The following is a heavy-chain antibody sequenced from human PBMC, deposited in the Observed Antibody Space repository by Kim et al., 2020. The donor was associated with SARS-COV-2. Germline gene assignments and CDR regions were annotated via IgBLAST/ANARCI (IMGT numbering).Heavy chain of an antibody. V-gene: IGHV4-4*02. CDR2: IYHSGST. D-gene: IGHD3-22*01. CDR1: GGSISSSNW. CDR3: ARRFTMIVVVISADAFDI. Sequence: SETLSLTCAVSGGSISSSNWWSWVRQPPGKGLEWIGAIYHSGSTNYNPSLKSRVTISVDKSKNQFSLKLSSVTAADTAVYYCARRFTMIVVVISADAFDIWGQGTMVTVSS. J-gene: IGHJ3*02.